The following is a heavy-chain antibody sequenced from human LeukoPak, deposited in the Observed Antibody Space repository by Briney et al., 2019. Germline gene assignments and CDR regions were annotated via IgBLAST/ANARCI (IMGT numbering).Heavy chain of an antibody. Sequence: SETLSLTCTVSGYSINSGYYWGWIRQPPGKGLEWIGSIYHSGSTYYNPSLKSRVTISMDTSKKQFSLKVSSVTAADTAVYYCATRGGGRGIAAAGDFDYWGQGILVTVSS. CDR3: ATRGGGRGIAAAGDFDY. J-gene: IGHJ4*02. D-gene: IGHD6-13*01. V-gene: IGHV4-38-2*02. CDR2: IYHSGST. CDR1: GYSINSGYY.